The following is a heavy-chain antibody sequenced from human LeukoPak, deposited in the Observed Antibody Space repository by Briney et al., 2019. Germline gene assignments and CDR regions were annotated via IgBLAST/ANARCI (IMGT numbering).Heavy chain of an antibody. D-gene: IGHD3-10*01. CDR3: ARPRMRITMVRGVMRGMDV. CDR1: GGSFSGYY. J-gene: IGHJ6*02. CDR2: INHSGST. Sequence: SETLSLTCAVYGGSFSGYYWSWIRQPPEKGLEWIGEINHSGSTNYNPSLKSRVTISVDTSKNQFSLKLSSVTAADTAVYYCARPRMRITMVRGVMRGMDVWGQGTTVTVSS. V-gene: IGHV4-34*01.